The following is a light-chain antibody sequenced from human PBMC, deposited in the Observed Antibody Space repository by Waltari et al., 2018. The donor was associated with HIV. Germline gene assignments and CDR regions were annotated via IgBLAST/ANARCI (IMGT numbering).Light chain of an antibody. CDR2: GVS. CDR3: RQCDNLPYT. CDR1: QNIRHF. V-gene: IGKV1-33*01. Sequence: DIQMTQSPPSLPASVGDRVTVTCQASQNIRHFFIWYQQKPEKAPKLLNAGVSTLVGGVPTRFSGSGSGAHFSLIIDRLEPEDAATYCYRQCDNLPYTFGQGTK. J-gene: IGKJ2*01.